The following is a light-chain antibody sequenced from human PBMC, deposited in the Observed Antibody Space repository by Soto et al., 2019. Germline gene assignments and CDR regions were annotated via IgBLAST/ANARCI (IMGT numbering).Light chain of an antibody. J-gene: IGKJ1*01. CDR2: DAS. CDR1: QSISSW. CDR3: QQYNSYSPVT. Sequence: DIQMTQSPSTLSASVGDRVTITCRASQSISSWLAWYQQKPGKAPKLLIYDASSLESGVPSKFSGSGSGTEFTLPISSLQPDDFATYYCQQYNSYSPVTFGQGTKVEIK. V-gene: IGKV1-5*01.